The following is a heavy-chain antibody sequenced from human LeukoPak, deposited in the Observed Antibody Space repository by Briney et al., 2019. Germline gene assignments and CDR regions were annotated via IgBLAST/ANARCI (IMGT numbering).Heavy chain of an antibody. Sequence: SETLSLTCTVSGGSISGDYYWSWIRQPPGKGLEWIGYIYYSGSTYYHPSLKSRVTISVDTSKNQFSQKPSSVTAADTAVYYCARDRGWLHYYDNSGYHFDYWGQGTLVTVSS. V-gene: IGHV4-30-4*01. CDR2: IYYSGST. J-gene: IGHJ4*02. D-gene: IGHD3-22*01. CDR1: GGSISGDYY. CDR3: ARDRGWLHYYDNSGYHFDY.